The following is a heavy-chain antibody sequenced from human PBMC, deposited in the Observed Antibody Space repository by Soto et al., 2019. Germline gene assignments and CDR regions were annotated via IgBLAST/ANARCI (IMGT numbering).Heavy chain of an antibody. J-gene: IGHJ5*02. CDR3: ARDLDDYGDAKNWFDH. V-gene: IGHV1-69*08. CDR2: IIPILGIA. Sequence: QVQLVQSGAEVKKPGSSVKVSCKASGGTFSSYTISWVRQAPGQGLEWMGRIIPILGIANYAQKFQGRVTITEDKSTSTAYMELSSLRSENTAVYYCARDLDDYGDAKNWFDHWGPGTLVTVSS. CDR1: GGTFSSYT. D-gene: IGHD4-17*01.